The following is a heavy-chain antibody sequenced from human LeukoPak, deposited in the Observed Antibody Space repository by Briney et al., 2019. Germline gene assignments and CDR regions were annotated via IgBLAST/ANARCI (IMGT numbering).Heavy chain of an antibody. J-gene: IGHJ5*02. Sequence: QSGGSLRLSCAASGFRFSTDWITSVRQAPGKVLELVANINQDGTETYYVDSVKGRFTIYRDYAKNSLYLQMNSLRAEDTAVYYCARLSGSSVPWGQGTLVTVSS. V-gene: IGHV3-7*01. CDR2: INQDGTET. CDR3: ARLSGSSVP. CDR1: GFRFSTDW. D-gene: IGHD1-26*01.